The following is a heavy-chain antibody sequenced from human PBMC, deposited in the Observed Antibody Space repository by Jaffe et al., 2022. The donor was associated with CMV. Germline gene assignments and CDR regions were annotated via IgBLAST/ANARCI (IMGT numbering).Heavy chain of an antibody. CDR2: IRSKAYGGTT. V-gene: IGHV3-49*04. Sequence: EVQLVESGGGLVQPGRSLRLSCTASGFTFGDYAMSWVRQAPGKGLEWVGFIRSKAYGGTTEYAASVKGRFTISRDDSKSIAYLQMNSLKTEDTAVYYCTRDRSARPPSVRFDPWGQGTLVTVSS. CDR1: GFTFGDYA. J-gene: IGHJ5*02. CDR3: TRDRSARPPSVRFDP. D-gene: IGHD6-19*01.